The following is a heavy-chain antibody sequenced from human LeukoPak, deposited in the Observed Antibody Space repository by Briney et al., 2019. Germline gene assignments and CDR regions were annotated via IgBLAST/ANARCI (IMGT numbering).Heavy chain of an antibody. J-gene: IGHJ5*02. CDR3: ARGDSGITVTGHNNLKQSNWFDP. CDR2: INPNNGGT. Sequence: ASVTVSCKASGYTFTDYYMHWVRQAPGQGLEWMGWINPNNGGTNYAQNFQGRVTMTRDTSISIVYMELSRLRSDDTAVYYCARGDSGITVTGHNNLKQSNWFDPRGQGTLVTVSS. CDR1: GYTFTDYY. D-gene: IGHD6-19*01. V-gene: IGHV1-2*02.